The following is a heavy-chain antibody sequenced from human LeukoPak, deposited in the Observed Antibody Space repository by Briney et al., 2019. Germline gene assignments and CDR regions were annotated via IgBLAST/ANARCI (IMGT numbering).Heavy chain of an antibody. CDR3: ARSKPTDYYYNGMDV. J-gene: IGHJ6*02. CDR1: GFTFSSYA. Sequence: GGSLRLSCAASGFTFSSYAMSWVRLAPGKGLEWVSIIYSGGSTYYADSVKGRFTISRDNSKNTLDLQMNSLRVEDTAVYFCARSKPTDYYYNGMDVWGQGTTVTVSS. CDR2: IYSGGST. D-gene: IGHD1-14*01. V-gene: IGHV3-66*01.